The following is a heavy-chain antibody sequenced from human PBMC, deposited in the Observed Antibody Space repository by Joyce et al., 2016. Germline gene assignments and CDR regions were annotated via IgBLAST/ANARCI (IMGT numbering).Heavy chain of an antibody. CDR3: ARLLGHDYHQWFDP. CDR1: GFRFTDYW. V-gene: IGHV5-51*01. Sequence: EVQLVQSGVEVKKPGESLKISCKGSGFRFTDYWIGWVRQMPGKGLEWMGMIFPGDSEARYSPSFQGHVTISVDKSISTAYLHWSGLKASDTAMYYCARLLGHDYHQWFDPWGQGTLVTVSS. D-gene: IGHD3-16*01. CDR2: IFPGDSEA. J-gene: IGHJ5*02.